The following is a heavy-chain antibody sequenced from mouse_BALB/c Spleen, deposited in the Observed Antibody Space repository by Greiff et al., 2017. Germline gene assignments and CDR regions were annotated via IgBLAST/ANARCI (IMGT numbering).Heavy chain of an antibody. CDR1: GFSLTGYG. V-gene: IGHV2-6-7*01. Sequence: VQRVESGPGLVAPSQSLSITCTVSGFSLTGYGVNWVRQPPGKGLEWLGMIWGDGSTDYNSALKSRLSISKDNSKSQVFLKMNSLQTDDTARYYCARDPSAYPYYAMDYWGQGTSVTVSS. CDR3: ARDPSAYPYYAMDY. CDR2: IWGDGST. J-gene: IGHJ4*01.